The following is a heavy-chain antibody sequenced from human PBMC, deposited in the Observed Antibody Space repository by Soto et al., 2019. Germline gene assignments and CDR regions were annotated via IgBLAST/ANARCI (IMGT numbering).Heavy chain of an antibody. J-gene: IGHJ6*02. D-gene: IGHD3-10*01. V-gene: IGHV3-48*03. CDR2: ISSSGSTI. CDR3: ARGEDYYGRPLMDV. Sequence: GGSLRLSCAASGFTFSSYEMNWVRQAPGKGLEWVSYISSSGSTIYYADSVKGRFTISRDNAKNSLYLQMNSLRAEDTAVYYCARGEDYYGRPLMDVWGQGTTVTVSS. CDR1: GFTFSSYE.